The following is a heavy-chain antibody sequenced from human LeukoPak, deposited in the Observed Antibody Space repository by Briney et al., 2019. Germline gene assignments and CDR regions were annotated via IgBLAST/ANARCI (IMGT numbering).Heavy chain of an antibody. Sequence: GASVKVSCKASGGTFSSYAISWVRQAPGQGLEWMGRIIPILGIANYAQKFQGRVTITADKSTSTAYMELSSLRSEDTAVYYGAREEVVRGVIRCWFDPWGQGTLVTVSS. CDR1: GGTFSSYA. CDR2: IIPILGIA. CDR3: AREEVVRGVIRCWFDP. J-gene: IGHJ5*02. D-gene: IGHD3-10*01. V-gene: IGHV1-69*04.